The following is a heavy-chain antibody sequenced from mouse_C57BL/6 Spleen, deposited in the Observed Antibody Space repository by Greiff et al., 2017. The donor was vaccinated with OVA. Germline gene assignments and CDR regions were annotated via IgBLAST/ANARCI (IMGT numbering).Heavy chain of an antibody. CDR3: ARVYSNFPPYAMDY. J-gene: IGHJ4*01. D-gene: IGHD2-5*01. Sequence: VKLQQPGAELVKPGASVKMSCKASGYTFTSYWITWVKQRPGQGLEWIGDIYPGSGSTNYNEKFKSKATLTVDTSSSTAYMQLSSLTSEDSAVYYCARVYSNFPPYAMDYWGQGTSVTVSS. V-gene: IGHV1-55*01. CDR1: GYTFTSYW. CDR2: IYPGSGST.